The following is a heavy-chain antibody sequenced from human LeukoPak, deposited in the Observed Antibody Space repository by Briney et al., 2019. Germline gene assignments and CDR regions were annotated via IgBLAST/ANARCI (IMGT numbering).Heavy chain of an antibody. CDR3: ARGPDTAMAGRGYFVY. V-gene: IGHV1-3*01. CDR1: GYTFTSYA. Sequence: ASVKVSCKASGYTFTSYAMHWVRQAPGQRLEWMGWINAGNGNTKYSQKFQGRVTITRDTSASTAYMELSSLRSEDTAVYYCARGPDTAMAGRGYFVYWGQGTLVTVSS. D-gene: IGHD5-18*01. J-gene: IGHJ4*02. CDR2: INAGNGNT.